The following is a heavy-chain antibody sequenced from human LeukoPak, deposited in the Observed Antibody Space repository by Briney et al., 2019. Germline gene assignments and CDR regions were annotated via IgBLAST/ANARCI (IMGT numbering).Heavy chain of an antibody. CDR3: AKNRVRFDY. CDR2: ISGSGGTT. D-gene: IGHD1-14*01. J-gene: IGHJ4*02. CDR1: GFTFSSYA. V-gene: IGHV3-23*01. Sequence: HPGGSLRLSYAASGFTFSSYAVSWVRQAPGKGLEWVSAISGSGGTTYYADSVKGRCTISRDNAKNTLYLQMNSLRAEDTAVYYCAKNRVRFDYWGQGTLVTVSS.